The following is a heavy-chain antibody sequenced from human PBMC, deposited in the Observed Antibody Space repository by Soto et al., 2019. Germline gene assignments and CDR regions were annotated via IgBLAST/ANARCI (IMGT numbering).Heavy chain of an antibody. J-gene: IGHJ4*02. Sequence: QLQLQESGPGLVKPSETLSLTCTVSSGSISSSSYYWGWIRQPPGKGLEWIGSVFYTGSTFYNPSLKSRVTISVDTSKNQFSLKLRSVTAADTAVYYCARHPGDAGTWYYFDYWAQGTLVTVSS. CDR1: SGSISSSSYY. CDR2: VFYTGST. D-gene: IGHD6-13*01. V-gene: IGHV4-39*01. CDR3: ARHPGDAGTWYYFDY.